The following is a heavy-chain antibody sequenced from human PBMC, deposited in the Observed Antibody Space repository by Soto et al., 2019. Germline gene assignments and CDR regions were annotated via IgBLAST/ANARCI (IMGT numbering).Heavy chain of an antibody. CDR1: GYTFTSYG. D-gene: IGHD3-3*01. Sequence: GASVKVSCKASGYTFTSYGISWVRQAPGQGLEWMGWISAYNGNTNYAQKLQGRVTMTTDISTSTAYMELRSLRSDDTAVYYCARDGNYDFCSCYWSHLGYYGMDVWGQGTTVTVSS. CDR2: ISAYNGNT. V-gene: IGHV1-18*04. CDR3: ARDGNYDFCSCYWSHLGYYGMDV. J-gene: IGHJ6*02.